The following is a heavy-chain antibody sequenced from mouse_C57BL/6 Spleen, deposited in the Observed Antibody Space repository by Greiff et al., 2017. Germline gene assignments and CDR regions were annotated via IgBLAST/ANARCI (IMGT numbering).Heavy chain of an antibody. D-gene: IGHD2-4*01. CDR3: ARLRLRPYYYFDD. CDR2: IDPSDSYT. CDR1: GYTFTSYC. V-gene: IGHV1-69*01. J-gene: IGHJ2*01. Sequence: QVQLQQPGAELVMPGASVKLSCTASGYTFTSYCMHWVKQRPGQGLEWIGRIDPSDSYTNYTQKFKGKSTLTVDKSSSTAYMQLSSLTSEDSAIYYCARLRLRPYYYFDDWGKGTTLTVSS.